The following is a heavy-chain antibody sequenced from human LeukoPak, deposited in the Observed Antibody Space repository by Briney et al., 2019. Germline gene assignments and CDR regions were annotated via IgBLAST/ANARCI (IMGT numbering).Heavy chain of an antibody. V-gene: IGHV4-34*01. CDR3: AREHLRDPTLGVVIRRRCFDP. CDR2: INHSGST. CDR1: GGSFSGYY. Sequence: PSETLSLTCAVYGGSFSGYYWSWILQPPLKGLEWIGEINHSGSTNYNPSLKSRVTISVDTSKNQFSLKLSSVTAADTAVYCCAREHLRDPTLGVVIRRRCFDPWGQGTLVTVSS. D-gene: IGHD3-3*01. J-gene: IGHJ5*02.